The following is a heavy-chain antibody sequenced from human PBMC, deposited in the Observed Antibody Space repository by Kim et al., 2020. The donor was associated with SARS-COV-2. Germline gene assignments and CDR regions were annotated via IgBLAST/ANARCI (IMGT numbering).Heavy chain of an antibody. D-gene: IGHD3-22*01. CDR1: GGSINSGHYY. V-gene: IGHV4-30-4*01. J-gene: IGHJ4*02. CDR3: ASGPWYYYDSLRYFDS. CDR2: IYYSGSS. Sequence: SETLSLTCNVSGGSINSGHYYWSWIRQPPGKGLEWIGYIYYSGSSYYSPSLKSRVIISVDTSKNQFSLKLSSVTAADTAVYYCASGPWYYYDSLRYFDSWGQGTLVTVAS.